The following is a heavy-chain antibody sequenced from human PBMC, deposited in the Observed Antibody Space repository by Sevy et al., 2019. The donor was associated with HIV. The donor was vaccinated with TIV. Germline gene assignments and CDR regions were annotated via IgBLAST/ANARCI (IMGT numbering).Heavy chain of an antibody. CDR1: GFIFGNYP. CDR3: ARGPIQLGAFDI. D-gene: IGHD5-18*01. V-gene: IGHV3-30*04. CDR2: ISFDGGYK. J-gene: IGHJ3*02. Sequence: GGSLRLSCVASGFIFGNYPIHWVRQAPGEGLEWVAVISFDGGYKYFGDSMKGRFTISRDNSKNTLYLQMNSLRNEDTAVYYCARGPIQLGAFDIWGPGTKVTVSS.